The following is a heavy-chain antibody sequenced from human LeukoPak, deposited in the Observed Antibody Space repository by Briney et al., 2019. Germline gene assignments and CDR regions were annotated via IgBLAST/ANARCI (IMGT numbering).Heavy chain of an antibody. CDR1: SGSISSSSYY. V-gene: IGHV4-39*07. Sequence: SETLSLTCTVSSGSISSSSYYWGWIRQHPGKGLEWFGSIYYSGSTYYNPSLKSLATISVDTSKNQFSLKLSSVTAADTAVYYGAGDPGAAAESYWGQGTLVTVSS. CDR3: AGDPGAAAESY. D-gene: IGHD6-13*01. CDR2: IYYSGST. J-gene: IGHJ4*02.